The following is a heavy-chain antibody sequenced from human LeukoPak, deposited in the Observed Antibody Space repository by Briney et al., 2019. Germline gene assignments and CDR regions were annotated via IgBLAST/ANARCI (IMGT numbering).Heavy chain of an antibody. Sequence: ASVKVSCKASGYTFTSYDINRVRQATGQGLEWMGWMNPNSGNTGYAQKFQGRVTMTRNTSISTAYMELSSLRSEDTAVYYCARGGTIAARGGNWFDPWGQGTLVTVSS. CDR3: ARGGTIAARGGNWFDP. V-gene: IGHV1-8*01. D-gene: IGHD6-6*01. CDR2: MNPNSGNT. J-gene: IGHJ5*02. CDR1: GYTFTSYD.